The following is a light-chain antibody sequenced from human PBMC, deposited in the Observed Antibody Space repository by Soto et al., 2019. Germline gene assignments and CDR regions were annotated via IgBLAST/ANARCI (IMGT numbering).Light chain of an antibody. V-gene: IGKV1-12*01. J-gene: IGKJ4*01. Sequence: DIQMNQSPSFVSASVGDRVTITCRASHGISSWLSWYQQKPGTAPTLLVYKASTLQDGVPSRFSGSGSGTHFSLPLNSLQPEDFGPHSFHRASSFALAFGGGTKVEIK. CDR3: HRASSFALA. CDR1: HGISSW. CDR2: KAS.